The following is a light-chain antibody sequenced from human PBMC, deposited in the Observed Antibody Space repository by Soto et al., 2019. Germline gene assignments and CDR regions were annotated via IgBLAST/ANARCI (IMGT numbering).Light chain of an antibody. CDR3: LLYYGVTPV. Sequence: QAVVTQEPSLTVSPGGTVTLTCASSTGAVTSGYYPNWFQQKPGQAPRALIYSTSNKQSWTPARFSGSLLGGKAALTLSGLQPEDEAEYYCLLYYGVTPVFGGGSKLTVL. CDR2: STS. J-gene: IGLJ3*02. CDR1: TGAVTSGYY. V-gene: IGLV7-43*01.